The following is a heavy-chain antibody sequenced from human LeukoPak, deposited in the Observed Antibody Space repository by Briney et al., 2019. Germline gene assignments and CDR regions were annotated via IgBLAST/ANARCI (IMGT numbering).Heavy chain of an antibody. CDR3: AREGINNFSDQ. V-gene: IGHV3-21*01. Sequence: GRSLRLSCASSGFIFKTYTMTWVRHAPGKGLEWGSSISGDCKYITYANSVTGRSTTSRDNAQTSLYPPVASLRGDETATYCCAREGINNFSDQWGQGTLVTVSP. CDR1: GFIFKTYT. D-gene: IGHD2/OR15-2a*01. J-gene: IGHJ4*02. CDR2: ISGDCKYI.